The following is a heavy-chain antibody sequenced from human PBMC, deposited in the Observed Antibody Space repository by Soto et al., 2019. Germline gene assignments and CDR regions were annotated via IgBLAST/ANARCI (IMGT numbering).Heavy chain of an antibody. CDR2: ISSSSSYI. Sequence: LRLSCAASGFTFSSYSMNWVRQAPGKGLEWVSSISSSSSYIYYADSVKGRFTISRDNAKNSLYLQMNSLRAEDTAVYYCARGRCSGGSCYSVRAPFDLWGRGTLVTVSS. J-gene: IGHJ2*01. CDR1: GFTFSSYS. D-gene: IGHD2-15*01. V-gene: IGHV3-21*01. CDR3: ARGRCSGGSCYSVRAPFDL.